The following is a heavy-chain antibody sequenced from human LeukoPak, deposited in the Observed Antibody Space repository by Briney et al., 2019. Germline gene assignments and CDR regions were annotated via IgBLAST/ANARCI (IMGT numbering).Heavy chain of an antibody. CDR1: GYTFTSYY. CDR3: ARSGDGYNCVYNGMDV. V-gene: IGHV1-46*01. CDR2: INPSGGST. D-gene: IGHD5-24*01. Sequence: ASVEVSCKASGYTFTSYYMHWVRQAPGQGLEWMGIINPSGGSTTYAQKFQGRVTMTRDTSTSTVYMELSSLRSEDTAVYYCARSGDGYNCVYNGMDVWGQGTTVTVSS. J-gene: IGHJ6*02.